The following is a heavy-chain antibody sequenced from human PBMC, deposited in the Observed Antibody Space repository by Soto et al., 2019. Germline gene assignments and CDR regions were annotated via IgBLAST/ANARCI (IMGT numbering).Heavy chain of an antibody. J-gene: IGHJ2*01. V-gene: IGHV4-59*01. CDR3: ARLRFGGYCSSTSCDSVRYFDL. Sequence: ETLSLTCTVSGGSIRAYYWSWIRQPPGKGLEWIGYIYYGWSTNYNPSLKSRVTISVDTSKNQFSLKLISVTAADTAVYYCARLRFGGYCSSTSCDSVRYFDLWGRGTLVTVSS. D-gene: IGHD2-2*01. CDR1: GGSIRAYY. CDR2: IYYGWST.